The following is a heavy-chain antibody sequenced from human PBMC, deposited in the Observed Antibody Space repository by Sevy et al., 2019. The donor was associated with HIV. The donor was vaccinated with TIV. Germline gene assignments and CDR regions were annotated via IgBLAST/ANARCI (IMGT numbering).Heavy chain of an antibody. CDR1: GFILSTSG. V-gene: IGHV3-30*02. CDR3: VKGISAWVYYFDY. J-gene: IGHJ4*02. D-gene: IGHD6-19*01. Sequence: GGSLRLSCAASGFILSTSGMHWVRQTPGKGLERVAFLRYDGTTKYYADSTEGRFSISRDDAKNTLYLQMSCLRDDDSAVYYCVKGISAWVYYFDYSGERSRVTVSA. CDR2: LRYDGTTK.